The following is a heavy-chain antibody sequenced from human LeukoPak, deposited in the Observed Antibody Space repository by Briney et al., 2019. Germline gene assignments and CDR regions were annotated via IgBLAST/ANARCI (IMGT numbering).Heavy chain of an antibody. CDR1: GGSISSSY. CDR2: IHYSGST. D-gene: IGHD7-27*01. CDR3: ARHDPGWFDT. Sequence: ASETLSLTCTVPGGSISSSYWSWIRQPPGKGLEWIGYIHYSGSTNYNPSLKSRATISVDTSKAHFSLKLSSATAADTAVYYCARHDPGWFDTWGQGTLVTVSS. J-gene: IGHJ5*02. V-gene: IGHV4-59*08.